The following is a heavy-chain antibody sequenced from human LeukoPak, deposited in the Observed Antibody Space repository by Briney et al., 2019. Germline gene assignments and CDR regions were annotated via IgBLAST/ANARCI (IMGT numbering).Heavy chain of an antibody. D-gene: IGHD7-27*01. Sequence: ETLSLAWILDAGSVSIDSGGWNRQFPKNGLGWDGSFYSSGPTSYNRCLKRRVRIPLDTSKDQFSLSLASVTAGDPAVYSCARGANWGSPDYWGQGALVTVSS. V-gene: IGHV4-59*02. CDR1: AGSVSIDS. CDR2: FYSSGPT. CDR3: ARGANWGSPDY. J-gene: IGHJ4*02.